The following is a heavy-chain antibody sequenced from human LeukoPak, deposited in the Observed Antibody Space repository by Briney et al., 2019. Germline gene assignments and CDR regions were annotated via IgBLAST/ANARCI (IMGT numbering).Heavy chain of an antibody. D-gene: IGHD6-19*01. CDR1: GGSISSYY. V-gene: IGHV4-4*07. Sequence: SETLSLTCTVSGGSISSYYWSWIRQPAGKGLEWIGRIYTSGSTNYNPSLKSRVTMSVDTSKNQFSLKLSSVTAADTAVYYCARDSSGWLGGYYYYDMDVWGQGTTVTVSS. CDR2: IYTSGST. J-gene: IGHJ6*02. CDR3: ARDSSGWLGGYYYYDMDV.